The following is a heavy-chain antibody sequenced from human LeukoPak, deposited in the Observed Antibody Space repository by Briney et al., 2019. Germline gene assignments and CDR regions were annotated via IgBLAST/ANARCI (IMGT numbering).Heavy chain of an antibody. CDR1: GYSISSGDY. D-gene: IGHD2-21*02. J-gene: IGHJ5*02. V-gene: IGHV4-38-2*01. CDR3: ARNTTEVVTAKWSDP. Sequence: SETLSLTCAVSGYSISSGDYWGWIRQPPGKGLEWIGSIYHSGSTHYNPSLKSRVTISVDTSKNQFSLKLSSVTAADTAVHYCARNTTEVVTAKWSDPWGQGTLVTVSS. CDR2: IYHSGST.